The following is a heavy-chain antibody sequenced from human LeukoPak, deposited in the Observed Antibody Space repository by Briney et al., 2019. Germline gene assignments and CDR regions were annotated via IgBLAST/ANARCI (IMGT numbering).Heavy chain of an antibody. CDR3: ARSLGIAAAGVDY. Sequence: SETLSLTCTLSGGSISTYYWSWIRQPPGKGLEWIGFIYYSGSTYYNPSLKGRVTISVDTSKNQFSLKLSSVTAADTAVYYCARSLGIAAAGVDYWGQGTLVTVSS. V-gene: IGHV4-59*12. J-gene: IGHJ4*02. D-gene: IGHD6-13*01. CDR1: GGSISTYY. CDR2: IYYSGST.